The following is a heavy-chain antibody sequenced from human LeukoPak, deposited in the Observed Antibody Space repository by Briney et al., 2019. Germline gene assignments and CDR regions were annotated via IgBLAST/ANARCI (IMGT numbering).Heavy chain of an antibody. Sequence: ASVKVSCKASGYTFTSYDINWVRQATGQGLEWMGWMNPNSGNTGYAQKFQGRVTITRNTSISTAYMELSSLRSEDTAVYYCARVVRGYDFWSGYYTGGGDYWGQGTLVTVSS. CDR3: ARVVRGYDFWSGYYTGGGDY. CDR2: MNPNSGNT. D-gene: IGHD3-3*01. V-gene: IGHV1-8*03. J-gene: IGHJ4*02. CDR1: GYTFTSYD.